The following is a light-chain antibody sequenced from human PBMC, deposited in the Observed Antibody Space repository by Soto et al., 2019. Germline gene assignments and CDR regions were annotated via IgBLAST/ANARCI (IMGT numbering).Light chain of an antibody. Sequence: IHMTQSPSSLSASVGDRVTITCRASQRITTYLNWYQQKPGKAPKLLISTAATLQGGVPSRFSGRGSWTDFTLTITTLQPEDFATYFCQQSYSTPYTFGQGTKLEIK. CDR3: QQSYSTPYT. CDR1: QRITTY. J-gene: IGKJ2*01. V-gene: IGKV1-39*01. CDR2: TAA.